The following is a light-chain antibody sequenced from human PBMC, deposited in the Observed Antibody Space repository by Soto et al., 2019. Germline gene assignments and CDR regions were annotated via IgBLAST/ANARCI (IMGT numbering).Light chain of an antibody. J-gene: IGLJ3*02. Sequence: QSVLTQPPSVSGAPGQRVTISCTGSSPNIGAGYDVHWYQQLPGTAPKLLIYGNSNRPSGVPDRFSGSKSGTSASLAITGLQAEDEADYYCQSYDSSWVFGGGTKVTVL. CDR1: SPNIGAGYD. CDR2: GNS. V-gene: IGLV1-40*01. CDR3: QSYDSSWV.